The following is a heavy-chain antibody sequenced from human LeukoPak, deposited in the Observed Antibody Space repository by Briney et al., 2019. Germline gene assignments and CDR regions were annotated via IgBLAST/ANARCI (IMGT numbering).Heavy chain of an antibody. CDR3: ARHFGSFYSNYAFDP. V-gene: IGHV4-39*01. D-gene: IGHD4-11*01. CDR2: IYYGGST. CDR1: GGSISSTNYY. J-gene: IGHJ5*02. Sequence: PSETLSLTCTVSGGSISSTNYYWGWIRQPPGKGLEWIGSIYYGGSTYYNPPFKSRVTISVGTSKNQFSLKLSSVTAADTAVYYCARHFGSFYSNYAFDPWGQGTLVTVSS.